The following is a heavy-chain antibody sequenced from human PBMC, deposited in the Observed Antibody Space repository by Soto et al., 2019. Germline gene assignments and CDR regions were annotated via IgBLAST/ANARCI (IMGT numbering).Heavy chain of an antibody. CDR3: ASEWSKLADTPHFDS. CDR2: ISSSSSTI. J-gene: IGHJ4*02. CDR1: GFTFSSYS. V-gene: IGHV3-48*01. Sequence: EVQLVESGGGLVQPGGSLRLSCAASGFTFSSYSMNWVRQAPGKGLEWVSYISSSSSTIYYADSVKGRFTISRDNAKKSLYLQMNSLRAEDTAVPYGASEWSKLADTPHFDSWGQGTLVTVSS. D-gene: IGHD2-15*01.